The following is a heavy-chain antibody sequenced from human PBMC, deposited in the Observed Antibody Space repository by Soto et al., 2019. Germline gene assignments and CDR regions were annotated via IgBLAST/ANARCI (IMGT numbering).Heavy chain of an antibody. CDR1: GGSISSSSYY. CDR2: IYYSGST. Sequence: QLQLQESGPGLVKPSETLSLTCTVSGGSISSSSYYWGWIRQPPGKGLEWIGSIYYSGSTYYNPSLKSRVTISVDTSKNQFSLKLSSVTAADTAVYYCARQGSIAARPVYGMDVWGQGTTVTVSS. CDR3: ARQGSIAARPVYGMDV. D-gene: IGHD6-6*01. J-gene: IGHJ6*02. V-gene: IGHV4-39*01.